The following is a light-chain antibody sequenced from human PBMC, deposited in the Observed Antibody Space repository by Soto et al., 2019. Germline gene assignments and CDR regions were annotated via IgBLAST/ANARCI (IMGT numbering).Light chain of an antibody. Sequence: EIVMTQSPATLSVSPGERATLSCRASQGDSRNLAWYQQKPGQAPRLLIYGASTRATGIPARFSGSGSGTEFTLTISSLQSEDFAIYYCQQYNSWPWTFGQGTKVEIK. V-gene: IGKV3-15*01. CDR3: QQYNSWPWT. J-gene: IGKJ1*01. CDR1: QGDSRN. CDR2: GAS.